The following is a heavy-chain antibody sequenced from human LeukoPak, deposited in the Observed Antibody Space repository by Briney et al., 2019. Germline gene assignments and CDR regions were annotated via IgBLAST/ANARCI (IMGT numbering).Heavy chain of an antibody. J-gene: IGHJ3*02. D-gene: IGHD4-23*01. Sequence: GGSLRLSCAASGFTFSSYAMSWVRQAPGKGLEWVSAISGSGGSTYYADSVEGRFTISRDNSKNTLYLQMNSLRAEDTAVYYCARHIGKYTVGLSAFDIWGQGTMVTVSS. CDR1: GFTFSSYA. V-gene: IGHV3-23*01. CDR3: ARHIGKYTVGLSAFDI. CDR2: ISGSGGST.